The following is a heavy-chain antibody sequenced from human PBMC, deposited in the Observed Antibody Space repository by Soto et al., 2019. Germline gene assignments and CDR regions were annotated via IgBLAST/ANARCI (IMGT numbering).Heavy chain of an antibody. CDR2: IKEDGREK. CDR1: GFLFSNYW. D-gene: IGHD1-1*01. CDR3: AKPPINSNWDGGYFDL. V-gene: IGHV3-7*03. J-gene: IGHJ2*01. Sequence: EVQLVESGGGLVQPGGSLRLSCAASGFLFSNYWMNWVRQAPGKGLEWVANIKEDGREKYCVDSMKARFTISKDNAKNSLYLQMNGLRAKDTAVYYCAKPPINSNWDGGYFDLWGRGTLVTVSS.